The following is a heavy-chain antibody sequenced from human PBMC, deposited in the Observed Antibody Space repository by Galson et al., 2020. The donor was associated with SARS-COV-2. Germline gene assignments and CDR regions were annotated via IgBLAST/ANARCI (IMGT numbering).Heavy chain of an antibody. D-gene: IGHD3-3*01. J-gene: IGHJ5*02. CDR1: GYTFTSYG. Sequence: ASVKVSCKASGYTFTSYGISWVRQAPGQGLEWMGWISAYNGNTNYAQKLQGRVTMTTDTSTSTAYMELRSLRSDDTVVYYCARGITYYDFWSGLFDPWGQGTLVTVSS. CDR2: ISAYNGNT. CDR3: ARGITYYDFWSGLFDP. V-gene: IGHV1-18*01.